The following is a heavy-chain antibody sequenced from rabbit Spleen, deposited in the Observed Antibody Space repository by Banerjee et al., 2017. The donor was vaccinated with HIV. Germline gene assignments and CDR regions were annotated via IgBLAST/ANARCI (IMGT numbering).Heavy chain of an antibody. CDR2: IYTGDGST. V-gene: IGHV1S47*01. Sequence: QEQLVESGGGLVQPGGSLKLSCKASGFDFSRYGVSWVRQAPGKGLEWIGCIYTGDGSTYYASWVNGRFSISRENTQNTVSLQMNSLTAADTATYFCARAAYGGSNVRYIPYYFNLWGPGTLVTVS. D-gene: IGHD4-2*01. CDR1: GFDFSRYG. CDR3: ARAAYGGSNVRYIPYYFNL. J-gene: IGHJ4*01.